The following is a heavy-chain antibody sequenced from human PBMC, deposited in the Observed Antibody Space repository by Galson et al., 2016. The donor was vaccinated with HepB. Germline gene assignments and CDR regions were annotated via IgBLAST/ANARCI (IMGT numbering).Heavy chain of an antibody. CDR3: ARYRAMRAAGLFYYYGMDV. V-gene: IGHV1-8*01. CDR2: MNPDSGDT. D-gene: IGHD6-13*01. CDR1: GDTFTSYD. Sequence: SVKVSCKVSGDTFTSYDIHWVRQATGQGLEWMGWMNPDSGDTGFAQNFQGRVTVTRNISITTAYMERSSLRSEDTAVYYFARYRAMRAAGLFYYYGMDVWGQGTTVTVSS. J-gene: IGHJ6*02.